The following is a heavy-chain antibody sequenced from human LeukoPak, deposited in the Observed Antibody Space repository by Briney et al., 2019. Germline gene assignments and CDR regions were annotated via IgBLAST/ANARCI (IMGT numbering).Heavy chain of an antibody. D-gene: IGHD2-21*02. CDR3: VAEMTASAAFDF. Sequence: PSETLSLTCTVSGDSITSSSHYWGWIRQPPGKRLEWIGSIHHTGRNYSKAALKSRVTISMDTAKSQFSLKLNSVTAADSGVYYCVAEMTASAAFDFWGQGTMVAVSP. V-gene: IGHV4-39*01. CDR1: GDSITSSSHY. CDR2: IHHTGRN. J-gene: IGHJ3*01.